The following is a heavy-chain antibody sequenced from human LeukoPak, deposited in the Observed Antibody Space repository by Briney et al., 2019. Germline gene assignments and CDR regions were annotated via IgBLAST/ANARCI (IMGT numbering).Heavy chain of an antibody. J-gene: IGHJ4*02. Sequence: ASVTVSYKASVYTFTGYYMHWVRQAPGQGLEWMGWINPNSGGTNYAQKFQGRVTMTRDTSISTAYMELSRLRSDDTAVYYCARAIAVAGPDYWGQGTLVTVSS. D-gene: IGHD6-19*01. V-gene: IGHV1-2*02. CDR2: INPNSGGT. CDR3: ARAIAVAGPDY. CDR1: VYTFTGYY.